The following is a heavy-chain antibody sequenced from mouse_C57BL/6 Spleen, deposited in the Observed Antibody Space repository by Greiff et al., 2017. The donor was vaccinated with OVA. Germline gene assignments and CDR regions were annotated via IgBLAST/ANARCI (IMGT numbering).Heavy chain of an antibody. Sequence: VQLQQPGAELVRPGSSVKLSCKASGYTFTSYWMHWVKQRPIQGLEWIGNIDPSDSETHYNQKFKDKATLTVDKSSSTAYMQLSSLTSEDSAVYYCARRGDYYAMDDWGQGTSVTVSS. CDR2: IDPSDSET. V-gene: IGHV1-52*01. J-gene: IGHJ4*01. CDR3: ARRGDYYAMDD. CDR1: GYTFTSYW.